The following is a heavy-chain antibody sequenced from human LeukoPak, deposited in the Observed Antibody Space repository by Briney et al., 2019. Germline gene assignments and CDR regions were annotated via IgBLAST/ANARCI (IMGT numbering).Heavy chain of an antibody. V-gene: IGHV3-7*01. CDR3: ARNWAYCSSTSCYHDDAFDI. CDR2: IKQDGSEK. Sequence: PGGSLRLSCAASGFTFSSYWMSWVRQAPGKGLEWVANIKQDGSEKYYVDSVKGRFTISRDNAKNSLYLQMNSLRAEDTAVYYCARNWAYCSSTSCYHDDAFDIWGQGTMVTVSS. D-gene: IGHD2-2*01. CDR1: GFTFSSYW. J-gene: IGHJ3*02.